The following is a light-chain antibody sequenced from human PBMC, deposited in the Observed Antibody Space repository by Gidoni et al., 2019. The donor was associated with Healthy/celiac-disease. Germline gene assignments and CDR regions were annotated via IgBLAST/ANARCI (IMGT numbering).Light chain of an antibody. CDR1: QSVSSSY. CDR2: DAS. V-gene: IGKV3D-20*01. Sequence: IVLTQTLSTLSLSPGDRATLSCGASQSVSSSYLAWYQQKPGLAPRLLIYDASSRATGSPDRCSGSGSGTDFTLTISRLEPEDFAVYYCQQYGSSPPITFGQGTRLEIK. CDR3: QQYGSSPPIT. J-gene: IGKJ5*01.